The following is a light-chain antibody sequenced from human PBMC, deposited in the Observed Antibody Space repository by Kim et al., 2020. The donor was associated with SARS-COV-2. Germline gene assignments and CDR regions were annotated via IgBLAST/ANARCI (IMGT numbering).Light chain of an antibody. V-gene: IGLV3-1*01. CDR2: QDS. J-gene: IGLJ2*01. CDR1: KLGDKY. Sequence: VAPGQTARITCAGDKLGDKYACWYQQKPGQSPVLVIYQDSKRPSGIPERFSGSNSGNTATLTISGTQAMDEADYYCQAWDSSTAVFGGGTQLTVL. CDR3: QAWDSSTAV.